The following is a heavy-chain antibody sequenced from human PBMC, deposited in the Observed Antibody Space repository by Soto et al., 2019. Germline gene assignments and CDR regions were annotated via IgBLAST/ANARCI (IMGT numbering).Heavy chain of an antibody. CDR3: ARDQAIGGSPY. J-gene: IGHJ4*02. Sequence: QVQLQESGPGLVKPSQTLSLTCTVSGGSISSGSYYWSWIRQHPGKGLEWIGYIYYSESTYSNPSLTSRVTISVDTSKNPFSLKLSSVTAADTAVYYCARDQAIGGSPYWGQGTLVTVSS. D-gene: IGHD1-26*01. CDR2: IYYSEST. CDR1: GGSISSGSYY. V-gene: IGHV4-31*03.